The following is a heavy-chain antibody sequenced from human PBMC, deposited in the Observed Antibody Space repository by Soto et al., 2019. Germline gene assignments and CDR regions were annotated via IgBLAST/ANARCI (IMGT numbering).Heavy chain of an antibody. D-gene: IGHD4-17*01. J-gene: IGHJ6*01. V-gene: IGHV3-23*01. CDR3: AKDSLFISRRIRRHSKATDV. CDR2: ISGSGGST. CDR1: GVMFSRYA. Sequence: GRYRRVSYGASGVMFSRYAMSWVRQALGKGLEWVSAISGSGGSTYYADSVKGRFTISRDNSKNTLYLQMNRVRAEDTTVSDCAKDSLFISRRIRRHSKATDV.